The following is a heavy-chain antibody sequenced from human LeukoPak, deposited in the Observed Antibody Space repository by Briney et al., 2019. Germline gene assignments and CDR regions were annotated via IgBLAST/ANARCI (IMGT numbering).Heavy chain of an antibody. Sequence: ASVKVSCKASGYTFTGYYMHWVRQAPGQGLEWMGWINPNSGGTNYAQKFQGRVTMTRDTSISTAYMELSRLRSDDAAVYYCARVGSSWYPSDYWGQGTLVTVSS. J-gene: IGHJ4*02. CDR1: GYTFTGYY. V-gene: IGHV1-2*02. D-gene: IGHD6-13*01. CDR2: INPNSGGT. CDR3: ARVGSSWYPSDY.